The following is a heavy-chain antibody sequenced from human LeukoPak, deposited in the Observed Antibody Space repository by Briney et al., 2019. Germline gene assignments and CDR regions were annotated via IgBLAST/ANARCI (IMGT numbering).Heavy chain of an antibody. D-gene: IGHD3-22*01. CDR3: ARGRYFYDGRGTLFDY. CDR1: EFTFIDSY. V-gene: IGHV3-11*01. J-gene: IGHJ4*02. Sequence: PGGSLRLSCAASEFTFIDSYMTWVRQAPGQGLEWVSYISSSGSTIYYTDSVKGRFTISRDNAKNSLYLQMNSLRAEDTAVYYCARGRYFYDGRGTLFDYWGQGTLVTVSS. CDR2: ISSSGSTI.